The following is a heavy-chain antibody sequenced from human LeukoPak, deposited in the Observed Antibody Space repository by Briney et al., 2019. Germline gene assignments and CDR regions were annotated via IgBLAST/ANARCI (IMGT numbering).Heavy chain of an antibody. CDR2: INHSGST. D-gene: IGHD3-16*01. J-gene: IGHJ6*03. CDR1: GGSFSGYY. Sequence: SETLSLTCAVYGGSFSGYYWSWIRQPPGKGLEWIGEINHSGSTNYNPSLKSRVTISVDTSKNQFSLKLSSVTAADTAVYYCARHLPGRFYYYYYYMDVWGKGTTVTISS. V-gene: IGHV4-34*01. CDR3: ARHLPGRFYYYYYYMDV.